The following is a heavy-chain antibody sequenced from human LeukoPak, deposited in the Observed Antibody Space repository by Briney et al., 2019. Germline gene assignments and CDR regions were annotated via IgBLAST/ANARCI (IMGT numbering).Heavy chain of an antibody. D-gene: IGHD3-3*01. Sequence: GGSLRLSCAASGFTFSSYAMSWVRQAPGKGLEWVSAISGSGGSTYYADSVKGRLTISRDNSKNTLYLQMNSLRAEDTAVYYCAKGFGVVIMAGEDYWGQGTLVTVSS. V-gene: IGHV3-23*01. CDR2: ISGSGGST. CDR3: AKGFGVVIMAGEDY. J-gene: IGHJ4*02. CDR1: GFTFSSYA.